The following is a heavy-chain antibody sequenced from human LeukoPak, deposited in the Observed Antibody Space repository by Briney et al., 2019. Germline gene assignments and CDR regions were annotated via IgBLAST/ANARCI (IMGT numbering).Heavy chain of an antibody. CDR3: ARGPYYYDSSGYYFDY. Sequence: ASVKVSCKASGGTFSSYAISWVRQAPAQGLEWMGGIIPIFGTANYAQKFQGRVTITTDESTSTACMELSSLRSEDTAVYYCARGPYYYDSSGYYFDYWGQGTLVTVSS. V-gene: IGHV1-69*05. CDR1: GGTFSSYA. J-gene: IGHJ4*02. D-gene: IGHD3-22*01. CDR2: IIPIFGTA.